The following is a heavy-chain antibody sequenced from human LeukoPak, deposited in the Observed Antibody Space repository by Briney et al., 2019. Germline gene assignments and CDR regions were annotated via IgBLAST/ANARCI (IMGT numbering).Heavy chain of an antibody. CDR1: GITFSRSW. CDR2: IKEDGSEK. V-gene: IGHV3-7*04. D-gene: IGHD1-14*01. J-gene: IGHJ4*02. CDR3: ARDRRGRTGLDD. Sequence: PGGSLRLSCAASGITFSRSWMSWVRQAPGKGLEWVAFIKEDGSEKYYVDSVKGRFTISRDNAENSLYLQMNSLRAEDTAVYYCARDRRGRTGLDDWGQGTLVTVSS.